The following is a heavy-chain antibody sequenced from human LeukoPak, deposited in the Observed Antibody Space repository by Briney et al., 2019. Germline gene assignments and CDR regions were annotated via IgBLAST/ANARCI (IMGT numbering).Heavy chain of an antibody. J-gene: IGHJ4*02. Sequence: GGSLRLSCAASGFTFSHYGMSWVRQAPGKGLEWVSGITSRSTTYYADSVKGRFTISRDNSKNMVWLQINSPTAEDTATYYCAKDGNWARFEDWGQGTLVTVSS. CDR2: ITSRSTT. CDR1: GFTFSHYG. V-gene: IGHV3-23*01. CDR3: AKDGNWARFED. D-gene: IGHD7-27*01.